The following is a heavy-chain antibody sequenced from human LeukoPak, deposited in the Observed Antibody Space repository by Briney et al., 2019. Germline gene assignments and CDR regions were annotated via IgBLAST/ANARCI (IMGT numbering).Heavy chain of an antibody. V-gene: IGHV3-7*01. Sequence: PGGSLILSCAVSGFTFSSYWMNWVRQAPGKGLEGVASIKQDGGEKSYVDSVKGRFTISRVNAKNSLYLQMSSLRAEDTAVYYCARDGTAAGLYFDLWGQGTLVTVSS. CDR2: IKQDGGEK. J-gene: IGHJ4*01. CDR3: ARDGTAAGLYFDL. D-gene: IGHD6-13*01. CDR1: GFTFSSYW.